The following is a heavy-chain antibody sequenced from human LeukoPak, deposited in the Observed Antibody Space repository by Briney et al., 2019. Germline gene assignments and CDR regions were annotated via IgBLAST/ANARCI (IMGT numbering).Heavy chain of an antibody. J-gene: IGHJ4*02. D-gene: IGHD1-26*01. V-gene: IGHV3-74*01. CDR2: INGDGSTT. CDR1: VFTFTNYH. CDR3: ARPLGSGSYGY. Sequence: GGSLTLSCAVSVFTFTNYHKHCLRRARGRGRVGVSRINGDGSTTNYADSVKGRFTISRDNAKNTLYLQMNSLRAEDTAAYYCARPLGSGSYGYWGQGTLVTVSS.